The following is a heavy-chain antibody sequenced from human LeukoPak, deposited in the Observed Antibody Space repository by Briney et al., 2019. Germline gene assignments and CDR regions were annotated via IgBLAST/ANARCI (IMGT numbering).Heavy chain of an antibody. V-gene: IGHV4-59*01. Sequence: SETLSLTCTVSGGSISSDYWTWIRQPPGKGLEWIGYIYYTGTSYNPSLKSRVTISADTSKNQFSLKLISVTAADTAVYYCARDEEAYYIGFFSHYFYYMDVWGKGTTVTISS. CDR3: ARDEEAYYIGFFSHYFYYMDV. J-gene: IGHJ6*03. CDR2: IYYTGT. CDR1: GGSISSDY. D-gene: IGHD3-22*01.